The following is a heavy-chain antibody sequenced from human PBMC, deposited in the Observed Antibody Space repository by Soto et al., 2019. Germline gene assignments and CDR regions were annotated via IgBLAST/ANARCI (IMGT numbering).Heavy chain of an antibody. CDR3: ARDDAVVVVAATRPNKGGFDY. CDR2: ISYDGSNK. J-gene: IGHJ4*02. Sequence: VQLLESGGGLVQPGGSLRLSCAASGFTFSSYAMHWVRQAPGKGLEWVAVISYDGSNKYYADSVKGRFTISRDNSKNTLYLQMNRLRAEDTAVYYCARDDAVVVVAATRPNKGGFDYSGQGTLVTVSS. D-gene: IGHD2-15*01. CDR1: GFTFSSYA. V-gene: IGHV3-30-3*01.